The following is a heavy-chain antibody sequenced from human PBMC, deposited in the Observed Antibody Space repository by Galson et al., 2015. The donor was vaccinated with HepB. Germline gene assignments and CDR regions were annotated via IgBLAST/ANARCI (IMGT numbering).Heavy chain of an antibody. D-gene: IGHD1-14*01. CDR1: GYSFTNYW. Sequence: QSGAEVKKPGESLKISCKGSGYSFTNYWIAWVRQMPGKGLEWMGMIYPGDSDTRYSPSFQGQVTISADKSISTAYLQRSSLKASDSAMYYCAINKPSSLIFNYWGQGSLVTVSS. CDR3: AINKPSSLIFNY. CDR2: IYPGDSDT. V-gene: IGHV5-51*03. J-gene: IGHJ4*02.